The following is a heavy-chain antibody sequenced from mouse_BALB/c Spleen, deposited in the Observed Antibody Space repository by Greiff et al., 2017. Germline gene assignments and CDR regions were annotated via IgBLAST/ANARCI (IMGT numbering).Heavy chain of an antibody. V-gene: IGHV1-9*01. CDR1: GYTFSSYW. J-gene: IGHJ3*01. CDR2: ILPGSGST. Sequence: QVQLKESGAELMKPGASVKISCKATGYTFSSYWIEWVKQRPGHGLEWIGEILPGSGSTNYNEKFKGKATFTADTSSNTAYMQLSSLTSEDSAVYYCARAGSSGFWFAYWGQGTLVTVSA. CDR3: ARAGSSGFWFAY. D-gene: IGHD3-1*01.